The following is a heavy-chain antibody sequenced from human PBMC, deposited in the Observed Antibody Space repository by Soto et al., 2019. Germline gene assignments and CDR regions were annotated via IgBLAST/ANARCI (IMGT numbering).Heavy chain of an antibody. V-gene: IGHV3-30*03. D-gene: IGHD3-22*01. CDR3: PTSDRSGYYSRRFDH. Sequence: PGGSLRLSCAASGVVFTNYVMHWVRQTPGKGLEWMADISYDGTNKYYAESVRRRFTISRDNSKNTLYLQLKSLRAEDTDVSYCPTSDRSGYYSRRFDHWGQGTLVTVSS. J-gene: IGHJ4*02. CDR1: GVVFTNYV. CDR2: ISYDGTNK.